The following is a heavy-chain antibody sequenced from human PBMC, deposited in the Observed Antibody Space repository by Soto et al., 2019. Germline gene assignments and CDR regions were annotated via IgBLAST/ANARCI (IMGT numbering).Heavy chain of an antibody. D-gene: IGHD2-2*01. CDR1: GGTFSSYA. V-gene: IGHV1-69*01. CDR2: IIPIFGTA. CDR3: ARIRLKSVPAALIYYYYGTDV. Sequence: QVQLVQSGAEVKKPGSSVKVSCKASGGTFSSYAISWVRQAPGQGLEWMGGIIPIFGTANYAQKFQGRVTITADESTSTAYMELSSLRSEDTAVYYWARIRLKSVPAALIYYYYGTDVWGQGTTVTVSS. J-gene: IGHJ6*02.